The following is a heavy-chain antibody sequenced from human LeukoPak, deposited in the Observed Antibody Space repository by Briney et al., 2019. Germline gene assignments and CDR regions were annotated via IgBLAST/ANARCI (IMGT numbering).Heavy chain of an antibody. V-gene: IGHV3-30*02. CDR2: IWYDGSNK. D-gene: IGHD2/OR15-2a*01. CDR3: AKGFSDHYYYYMDV. CDR1: GFTFSSYG. J-gene: IGHJ6*03. Sequence: GGSLRLSCAASGFTFSSYGMHWVRQDPGKGLEWVAVIWYDGSNKYYADSVKGRFTISRDNSKNTLYLQMNSLRAEDTAVYYCAKGFSDHYYYYMDVWGKGTTVTVTS.